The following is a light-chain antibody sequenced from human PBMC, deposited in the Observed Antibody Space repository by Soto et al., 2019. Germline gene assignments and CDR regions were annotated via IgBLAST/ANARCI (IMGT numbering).Light chain of an antibody. Sequence: DIQMTQSPSSLSASVGDRVTITCQASQDVSNYLNWYQQKPGKAPTLLIYGTSTLEPGVPSRFSGSGFGTDFTLTINSLQPEDIATYYCQQYDRLPPNFGGGTKVEIK. CDR3: QQYDRLPPN. V-gene: IGKV1-33*01. CDR1: QDVSNY. CDR2: GTS. J-gene: IGKJ4*01.